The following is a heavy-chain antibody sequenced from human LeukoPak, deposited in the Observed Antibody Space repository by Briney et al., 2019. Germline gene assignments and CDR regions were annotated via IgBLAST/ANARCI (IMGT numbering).Heavy chain of an antibody. J-gene: IGHJ4*02. Sequence: SVKVSCKASGYTFTSYGISWVRQAPGQGLEWMGWISAYYGNTNYAQKLQGRVTMTTDTSTSTAYMELRSLRSDDTAVYYCARSGGTPAVAGTSGYWGQGTLVTVSS. V-gene: IGHV1-18*04. CDR1: GYTFTSYG. D-gene: IGHD6-19*01. CDR2: ISAYYGNT. CDR3: ARSGGTPAVAGTSGY.